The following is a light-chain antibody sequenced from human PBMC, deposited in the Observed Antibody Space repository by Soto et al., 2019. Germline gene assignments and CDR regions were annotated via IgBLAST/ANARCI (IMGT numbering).Light chain of an antibody. CDR1: QSISSN. V-gene: IGKV3-15*01. CDR3: QQYGVSPT. CDR2: RTS. J-gene: IGKJ4*01. Sequence: EIVMTQSPATLSVSPGERATLSCRASQSISSNLAWYQQKPGQAPRLLMFRTSSRATGFPARFSGSGSGTEFNLTISSLQSEDFAVYYCQQYGVSPTFGGGTKVEIK.